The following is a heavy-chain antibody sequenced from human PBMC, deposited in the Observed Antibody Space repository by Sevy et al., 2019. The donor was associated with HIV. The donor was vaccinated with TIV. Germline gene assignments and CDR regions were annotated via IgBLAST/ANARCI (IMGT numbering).Heavy chain of an antibody. V-gene: IGHV3-7*01. CDR1: GFTFSTYW. D-gene: IGHD3-16*02. Sequence: GGSLRLSCAASGFTFSTYWMTWVRQAPGKGLEWVANIKQDGTDEEYVDSVKGRFTISRDNAKKTLYLQLDSLRAEDTAVYYCARALADWGSFRYSVWGQGTLVTVSS. CDR3: ARALADWGSFRYSV. J-gene: IGHJ4*02. CDR2: IKQDGTDE.